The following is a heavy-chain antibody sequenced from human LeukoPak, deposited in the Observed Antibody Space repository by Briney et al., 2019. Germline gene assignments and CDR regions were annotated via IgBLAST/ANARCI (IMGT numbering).Heavy chain of an antibody. CDR1: GFTFSSYA. CDR3: AKDYYYDSSGYYFSEDSFDY. D-gene: IGHD3-22*01. CDR2: IYSGGST. J-gene: IGHJ4*02. V-gene: IGHV3-23*03. Sequence: TGGSLRLSCAASGFTFSSYAMSWVRQAPGKGLEWVSVIYSGGSTYYADSVKGRFTISRDNSKNALYLQMNSLRAEDTAVYYCAKDYYYDSSGYYFSEDSFDYWGQGTLVTVSS.